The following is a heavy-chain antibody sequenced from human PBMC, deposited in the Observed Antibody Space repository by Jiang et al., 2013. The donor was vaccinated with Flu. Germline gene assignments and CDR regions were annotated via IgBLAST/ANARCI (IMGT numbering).Heavy chain of an antibody. D-gene: IGHD3-22*01. V-gene: IGHV1-24*01. CDR2: EDGET. CDR3: ATAALYDSSGYFDY. J-gene: IGHJ4*02. Sequence: EDGETIYAQKFQGRVTMTEDTSTDTAYMELSSLRSEDTAVYYCATAALYDSSGYFDYWGQGTLVTVSS.